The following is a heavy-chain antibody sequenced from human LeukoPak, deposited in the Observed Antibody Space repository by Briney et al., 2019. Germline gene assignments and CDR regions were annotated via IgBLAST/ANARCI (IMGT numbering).Heavy chain of an antibody. Sequence: PGGSLRLSCAASGFTFSSYGMHWVRQSPGKGREWVAFIRFDGSHQSYGGSVKGRFTISRDNSKNTLYLQMNTLRAEDTAVYYCAKVGGIAVAGYYYMDVWGTGTTVTVSS. D-gene: IGHD6-19*01. CDR1: GFTFSSYG. CDR3: AKVGGIAVAGYYYMDV. CDR2: IRFDGSHQ. J-gene: IGHJ6*03. V-gene: IGHV3-30*02.